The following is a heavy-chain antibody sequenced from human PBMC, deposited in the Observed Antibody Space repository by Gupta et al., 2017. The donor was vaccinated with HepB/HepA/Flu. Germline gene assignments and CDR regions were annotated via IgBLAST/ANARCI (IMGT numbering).Heavy chain of an antibody. CDR2: ISWNSGSI. J-gene: IGHJ4*02. Sequence: EVQLVESGGGLVQPDRSLRLSCAASGFTFDDYAMHWVRQAPGKGLEWVSGISWNSGSIGYADSVKGRFTISRDNAKNSLYLQMNSLRAEDTALYYCAKDRIGGATWYYFDYWGQGTLVTVSS. CDR3: AKDRIGGATWYYFDY. V-gene: IGHV3-9*01. D-gene: IGHD1-26*01. CDR1: GFTFDDYA.